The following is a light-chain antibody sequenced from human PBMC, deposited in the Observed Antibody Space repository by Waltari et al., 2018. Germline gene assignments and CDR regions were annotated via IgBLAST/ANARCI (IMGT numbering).Light chain of an antibody. J-gene: IGLJ3*02. V-gene: IGLV2-14*03. CDR2: DVS. CDR1: SSDVGGYNY. CDR3: SSYTSSSTLWV. Sequence: QSALTQPASVSGSPGQSITISCTGPSSDVGGYNYVSWYQQHPGKAPNLMIYDVSNRPSGVSNRFSGSKSGNTASLTISGLQAEDEADYYCSSYTSSSTLWVFGGGTKLTVL.